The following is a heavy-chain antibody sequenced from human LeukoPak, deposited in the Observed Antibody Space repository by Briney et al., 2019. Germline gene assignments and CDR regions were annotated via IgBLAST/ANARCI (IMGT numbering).Heavy chain of an antibody. CDR2: IYHSGST. D-gene: IGHD3-10*01. V-gene: IGHV4-4*02. J-gene: IGHJ5*02. CDR3: ARHLPYMVRDLKHEYNWFDP. CDR1: GGSISSSNW. Sequence: PSETLSLTCAVSGGSISSSNWWSWVRQPPGKGLEWIGEIYHSGSTNYNPSLKSRVTISVDKSKNQFSLKLSSVTAADTAVYYCARHLPYMVRDLKHEYNWFDPWGQGTLVTVSS.